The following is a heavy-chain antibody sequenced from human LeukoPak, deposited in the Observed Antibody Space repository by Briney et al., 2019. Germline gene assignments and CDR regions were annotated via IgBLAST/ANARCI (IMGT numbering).Heavy chain of an antibody. CDR1: GFTVSSNY. J-gene: IGHJ6*03. Sequence: GGSLRLSCAASGFTVSSNYMSWVRQAPGKGLEWVSVIYSGGSTYYADSVKGRFTISRDNAKNSLYLQMNSLRAEDTAVYYCARDVSFVIAAAGTYYYYYMDVWGKGTAVTVSS. CDR2: IYSGGST. CDR3: ARDVSFVIAAAGTYYYYYMDV. V-gene: IGHV3-53*01. D-gene: IGHD6-13*01.